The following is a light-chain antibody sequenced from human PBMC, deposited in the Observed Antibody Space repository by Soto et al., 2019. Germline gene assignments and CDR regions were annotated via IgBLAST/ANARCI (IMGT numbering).Light chain of an antibody. CDR1: QGITNW. V-gene: IGKV1-5*03. J-gene: IGKJ1*01. Sequence: DIQMTQSPSSVSASVGDRVTITFRASQGITNWLAWYQQKPGKAPKLLIYKASTLKSGVPSRFSGSGSGTEFTLTISSLQPDDFATYYCQHYNSYSEAFGQGTKVDIK. CDR2: KAS. CDR3: QHYNSYSEA.